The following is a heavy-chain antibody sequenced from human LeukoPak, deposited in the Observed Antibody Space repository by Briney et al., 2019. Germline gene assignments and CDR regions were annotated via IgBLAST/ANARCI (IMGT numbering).Heavy chain of an antibody. CDR1: GFTFSSYT. D-gene: IGHD1-26*01. CDR2: ISSSSTNI. Sequence: PGGSLRLSCAASGFTFSSYTMNWVRQAPGKGLEWVSSISSSSTNIDYPDSVKGRLTISRDNAKNSLYLQMNSLRAEDTAVYYCARVRSPRAVDYWGQGTLVTVSS. J-gene: IGHJ4*02. CDR3: ARVRSPRAVDY. V-gene: IGHV3-21*01.